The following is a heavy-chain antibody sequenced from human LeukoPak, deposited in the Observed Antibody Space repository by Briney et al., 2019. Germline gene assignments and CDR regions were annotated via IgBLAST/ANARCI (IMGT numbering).Heavy chain of an antibody. D-gene: IGHD1-26*01. V-gene: IGHV6-1*01. CDR1: GDSVSSNNAA. CDR3: ARGGPWDLPVGKFDY. J-gene: IGHJ4*02. CDR2: TYYKSKWYK. Sequence: SQTLSLTCAISGDSVSSNNAAWNWIRQSPSRGLEWLGRTYYKSKWYKDYAGSVNSRITINPDTSKNQFSLQLNSVTPEDMAVYYCARGGPWDLPVGKFDYWGQGTLVTVSS.